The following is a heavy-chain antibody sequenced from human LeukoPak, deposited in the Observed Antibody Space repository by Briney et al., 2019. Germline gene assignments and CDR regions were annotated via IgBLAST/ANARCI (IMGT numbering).Heavy chain of an antibody. J-gene: IGHJ4*02. Sequence: GRSLRLSCAASGFTFDDYAMHWVRQAPGKGLEWVSGISWNSGSIGYADSVKGRFTISRDNAKNSLYLQMNSLRAEDTALYYCAKGRPSSGWFDFDYWGQGTLVTVSS. D-gene: IGHD6-19*01. CDR1: GFTFDDYA. CDR2: ISWNSGSI. CDR3: AKGRPSSGWFDFDY. V-gene: IGHV3-9*01.